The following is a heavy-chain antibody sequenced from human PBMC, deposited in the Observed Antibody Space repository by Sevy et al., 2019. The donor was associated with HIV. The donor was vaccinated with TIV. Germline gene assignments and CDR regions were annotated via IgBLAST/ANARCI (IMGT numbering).Heavy chain of an antibody. Sequence: GGSLRLSCAASGFSFNGYGMHWVRQAPGKGLEWVAVIWYDGTNRELAASVKGRFTISRDNPKNTLFLQMNSLRAEDTAVYYCARESIAVAGIGYFFHSWGQGTLVTVSS. V-gene: IGHV3-33*01. J-gene: IGHJ4*02. CDR1: GFSFNGYG. CDR3: ARESIAVAGIGYFFHS. CDR2: IWYDGTNR. D-gene: IGHD6-19*01.